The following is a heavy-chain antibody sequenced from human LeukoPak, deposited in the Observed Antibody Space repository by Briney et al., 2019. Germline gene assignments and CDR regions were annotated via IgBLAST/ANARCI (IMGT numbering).Heavy chain of an antibody. D-gene: IGHD3-10*01. J-gene: IGHJ4*02. CDR3: ARLGPNYFDY. V-gene: IGHV4-59*01. CDR1: GGSISRYY. Sequence: SETLSLTCTVSGGSISRYYWSWIRQPPGKGLEWIGYIYYSGSTNYNPSLKSRVTISVDTSKNQFSLKLSSVTAADTAVYYCARLGPNYFDYWGQGTLVTVSS. CDR2: IYYSGST.